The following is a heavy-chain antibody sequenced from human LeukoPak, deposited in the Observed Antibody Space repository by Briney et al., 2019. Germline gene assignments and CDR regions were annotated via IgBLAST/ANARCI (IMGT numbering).Heavy chain of an antibody. D-gene: IGHD2-15*01. CDR1: GYTFTNYD. Sequence: ASVKVSCKASGYTFTNYDINWVRQATGQGLEWVGWMNPNSGNTGYAQKFQGRVTMTRDTSISTAYMELNSLRSEDTAVYYCARELVVAAQGALGYWGQGPLVTVSS. CDR3: ARELVVAAQGALGY. V-gene: IGHV1-8*01. CDR2: MNPNSGNT. J-gene: IGHJ4*02.